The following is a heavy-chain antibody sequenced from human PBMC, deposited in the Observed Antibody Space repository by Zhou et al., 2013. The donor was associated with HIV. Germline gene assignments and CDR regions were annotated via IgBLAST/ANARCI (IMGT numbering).Heavy chain of an antibody. CDR1: GYNFIDYS. CDR2: MKPSRGAV. CDR3: VRRGRCDHCSDWTFQH. J-gene: IGHJ1*01. D-gene: IGHD2-15*01. Sequence: QVRLVQSGAVMRKPGSSVRISCETFGYNFIDYSIHWVRHVRGKGLEWMGWMKPSRGAVNYARNFQGRVTMTRQFSFDDTDRGTAYMELTGLTSADTAVYYCVRRGRCDHCSDWTFQHWGQGTLVTVSS. V-gene: IGHV1-2*02.